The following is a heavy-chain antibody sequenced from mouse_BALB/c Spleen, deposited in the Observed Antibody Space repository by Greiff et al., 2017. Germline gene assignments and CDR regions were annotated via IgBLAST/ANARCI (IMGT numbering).Heavy chain of an antibody. D-gene: IGHD2-4*01. V-gene: IGHV3-2*02. CDR3: ARRSYYDYGYAMDY. CDR2: ISYSGST. J-gene: IGHJ4*01. Sequence: EVQLQQSGPGLVKPSQSLSLTCTVTGYSITSDYAWNWIRQFPGNKLEWMGYISYSGSTSYNPSLKSRISITRDTSKNQFFLQLNSVTTEDTATYYCARRSYYDYGYAMDYWGQGTSVTVSS. CDR1: GYSITSDYA.